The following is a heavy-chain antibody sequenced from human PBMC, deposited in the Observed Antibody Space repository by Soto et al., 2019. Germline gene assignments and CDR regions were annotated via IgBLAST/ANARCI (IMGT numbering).Heavy chain of an antibody. V-gene: IGHV3-30-3*01. CDR1: GFTFSSYA. J-gene: IGHJ4*02. Sequence: TGGSLRLSCAASGFTFSSYAMHWVRQAPGKGLEWVAVISYDGSNKYYADSVKGRFTISRDNSKSTLYLQMNSLRAEDTAVYYCARDGYSSGWQSKDFDYWGQGTLVTVSS. CDR2: ISYDGSNK. D-gene: IGHD6-19*01. CDR3: ARDGYSSGWQSKDFDY.